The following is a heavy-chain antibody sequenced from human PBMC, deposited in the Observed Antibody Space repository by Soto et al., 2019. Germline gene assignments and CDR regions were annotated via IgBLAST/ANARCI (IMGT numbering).Heavy chain of an antibody. D-gene: IGHD2-21*02. CDR2: IVVGSGNT. V-gene: IGHV1-58*01. CDR3: AADACGGDCCYAFDI. Sequence: VKVSCKASGFTFTSSAVQWVRQARGERLEGIGWIVVGSGNTNYAQKCQERVTITRDMSTSTAYMELSSLRSEATAVYYCAADACGGDCCYAFDIWGQGTMVTVSS. J-gene: IGHJ3*02. CDR1: GFTFTSSA.